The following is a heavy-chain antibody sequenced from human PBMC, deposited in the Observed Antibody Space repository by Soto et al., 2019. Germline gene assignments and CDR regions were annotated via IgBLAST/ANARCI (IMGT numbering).Heavy chain of an antibody. CDR3: ARAISGYVT. CDR1: GITYNTYA. V-gene: IGHV1-3*01. D-gene: IGHD5-12*01. CDR2: INAGNGDT. J-gene: IGHJ4*02. Sequence: QVQLVQSGAEMKKPGASVKLSCKASGITYNTYAIHWVRQAPGQGLESMGWINAGNGDTRYSQNFQGRVTLTRDTSASTVYMDLDSLKFEDTGVYYCARAISGYVTWGQGTLVTVSS.